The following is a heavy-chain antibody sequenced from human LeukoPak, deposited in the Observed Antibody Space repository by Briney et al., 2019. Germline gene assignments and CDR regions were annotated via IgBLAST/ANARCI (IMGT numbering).Heavy chain of an antibody. J-gene: IGHJ4*02. CDR3: ARDSPGGHYGDYRGKGGPFDY. CDR2: IIPILGIA. V-gene: IGHV1-69*04. Sequence: SVKVSCKASGGTFSSYAISWVRQAPGQGLEWMGRIIPILGIANYAQKFQGRVTITADKSTSTAYMELSSLRSEDTAVYYCARDSPGGHYGDYRGKGGPFDYWGQGTLVTVSS. D-gene: IGHD4-17*01. CDR1: GGTFSSYA.